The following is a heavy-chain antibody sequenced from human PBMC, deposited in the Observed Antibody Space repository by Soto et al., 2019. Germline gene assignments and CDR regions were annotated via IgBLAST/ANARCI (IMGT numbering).Heavy chain of an antibody. V-gene: IGHV1-69*13. CDR2: IIPIFGTA. J-gene: IGHJ4*02. D-gene: IGHD4-4*01. Sequence: GASVKVSCKASGGTFSSYAISWVRQAPGQGLEWMGGIIPIFGTANYAQKFQGRVTITADESTSTAYMELSSLRSEDTAVYYCARAEKHDNSNYDVYFFDYWGQGTLVTVSS. CDR3: ARAEKHDNSNYDVYFFDY. CDR1: GGTFSSYA.